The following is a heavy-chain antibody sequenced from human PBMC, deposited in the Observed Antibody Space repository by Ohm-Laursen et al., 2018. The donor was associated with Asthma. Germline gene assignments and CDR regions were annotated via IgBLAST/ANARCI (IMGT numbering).Heavy chain of an antibody. CDR1: GGSISSGHYY. V-gene: IGHV4-31*11. Sequence: SQTLSLTCAVSGGSISSGHYYWTWIRQRPGTGLEWIGNIHYSGTTIYTPSLESRLTISLDTSKNHFSLRLISATAADTAVYYCARSRRGGTYPLYYGMDVWGQGTTVTVTS. D-gene: IGHD1-26*01. CDR2: IHYSGTT. CDR3: ARSRRGGTYPLYYGMDV. J-gene: IGHJ6*02.